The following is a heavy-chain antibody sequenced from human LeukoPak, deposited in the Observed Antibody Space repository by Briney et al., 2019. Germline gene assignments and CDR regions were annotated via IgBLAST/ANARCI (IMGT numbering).Heavy chain of an antibody. Sequence: GGSLRLSCAASGFTFSNAWMSWVRQAPGKGLEWVGRIKSKTDGGTTDYAAPVKGRFTISRDDSKNTLYLQMNSLKTEDTAVYYCTTATEKYYYGSGSYRLYYMDVWGKGTTVTISS. CDR1: GFTFSNAW. J-gene: IGHJ6*03. D-gene: IGHD3-10*01. V-gene: IGHV3-15*01. CDR2: IKSKTDGGTT. CDR3: TTATEKYYYGSGSYRLYYMDV.